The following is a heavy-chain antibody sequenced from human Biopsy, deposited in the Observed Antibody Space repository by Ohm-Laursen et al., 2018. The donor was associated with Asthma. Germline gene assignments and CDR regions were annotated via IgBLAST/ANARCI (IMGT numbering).Heavy chain of an antibody. J-gene: IGHJ4*02. CDR2: VSWNSGSI. V-gene: IGHV3-9*01. Sequence: SLRLSCAASGFTFDDYTMHWVRQAPGKGLEWVSGVSWNSGSIDYADSVKGRFTISRDNAKNSLYLQMNSLRGADTALYYCVKDIRLQLWGFDSWGQGTLATVSS. CDR1: GFTFDDYT. CDR3: VKDIRLQLWGFDS. D-gene: IGHD6-13*01.